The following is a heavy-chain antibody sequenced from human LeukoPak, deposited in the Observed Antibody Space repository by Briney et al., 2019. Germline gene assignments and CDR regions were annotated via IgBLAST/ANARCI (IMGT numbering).Heavy chain of an antibody. D-gene: IGHD1-26*01. CDR3: ARENSGSYREFDY. CDR1: GGSISSYY. Sequence: SETLSLTCTVSGGSISSYYWSWIRQPAGKGLEWIGRIYTSESTNYNASLKSRVSMSVDTSKNQFSLKLSSVTAADTAVFYCARENSGSYREFDYWGQGTLVTVPS. V-gene: IGHV4-4*07. CDR2: IYTSEST. J-gene: IGHJ4*02.